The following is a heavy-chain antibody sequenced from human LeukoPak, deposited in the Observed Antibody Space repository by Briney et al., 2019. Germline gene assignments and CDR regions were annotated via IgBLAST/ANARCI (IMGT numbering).Heavy chain of an antibody. CDR2: ISAYNGNT. Sequence: GASVKVSCKASGYTFTSYGISWVRQDPGQGLEWMGWISAYNGNTNYAQKLQGRVTMTTDTSTSTAYMELRSLRSDDTAVYYCAGQGLVVVAATRYYYYGMDVRGQGTTVTVSS. D-gene: IGHD2-15*01. CDR3: AGQGLVVVAATRYYYYGMDV. V-gene: IGHV1-18*01. CDR1: GYTFTSYG. J-gene: IGHJ6*02.